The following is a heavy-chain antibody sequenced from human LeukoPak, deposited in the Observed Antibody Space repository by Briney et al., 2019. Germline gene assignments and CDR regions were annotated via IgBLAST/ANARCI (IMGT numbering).Heavy chain of an antibody. D-gene: IGHD6-6*01. CDR1: GGSISSYY. V-gene: IGHV4-59*01. Sequence: PSETLSLTCTVSGGSISSYYWSWLRQPPGKGLEWIGYIYYSGSTNYNPSLKSRVTISVDTSKNQFSLKLSSVTAADTAVYYCARGLYAYSSSWGALDYWGQGTLVTVSS. CDR2: IYYSGST. J-gene: IGHJ4*02. CDR3: ARGLYAYSSSWGALDY.